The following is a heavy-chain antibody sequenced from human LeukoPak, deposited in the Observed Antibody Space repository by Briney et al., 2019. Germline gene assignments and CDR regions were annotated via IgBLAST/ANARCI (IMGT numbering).Heavy chain of an antibody. CDR1: GFTFSGYS. CDR2: IYYSGST. D-gene: IGHD3-10*01. CDR3: ASYYGSGSNIDY. J-gene: IGHJ4*02. Sequence: GSLRLSCAASGFTFSGYSMNWVRQAPGKGLERIGSIYYSGSTYYNPSLKSRVTISVDTSKNQFSLKLSSVTAADTAVYYCASYYGSGSNIDYWGQGTLVTVSS. V-gene: IGHV4-59*05.